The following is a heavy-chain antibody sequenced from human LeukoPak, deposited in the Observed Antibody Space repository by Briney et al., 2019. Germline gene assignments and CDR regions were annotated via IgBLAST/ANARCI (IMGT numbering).Heavy chain of an antibody. Sequence: SQTLSLTCTVSGGSISSYYWSWIRQPAGKGLEWIGRIYTSGSTNYNPSLKSRVTISVDTSKNQFSLKLSSVTAADTAVYYCARDPRKGSGSYYRYFDFWGRGTLVTVCS. CDR3: ARDPRKGSGSYYRYFDF. D-gene: IGHD1-26*01. CDR2: IYTSGST. CDR1: GGSISSYY. V-gene: IGHV4-4*07. J-gene: IGHJ2*01.